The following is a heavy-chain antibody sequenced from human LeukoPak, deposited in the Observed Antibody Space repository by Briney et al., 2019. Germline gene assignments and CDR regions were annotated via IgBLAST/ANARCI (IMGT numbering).Heavy chain of an antibody. J-gene: IGHJ4*02. CDR1: GGSISSGSYY. Sequence: KTSQTLSLTCTVSGGSISSGSYYWNWIRQPAGKGLEWIGRIYTSGSTHYSPSLKSRVTISVDTSNNQFSLKLTSVTAADTAVYYCAGDPTAGYSSSWFGGYFDYWGQGTLVTVSS. D-gene: IGHD6-13*01. CDR3: AGDPTAGYSSSWFGGYFDY. CDR2: IYTSGST. V-gene: IGHV4-61*02.